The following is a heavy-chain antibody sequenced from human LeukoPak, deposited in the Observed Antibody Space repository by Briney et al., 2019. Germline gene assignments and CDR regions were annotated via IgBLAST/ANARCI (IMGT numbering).Heavy chain of an antibody. CDR2: IYSDGSRT. J-gene: IGHJ3*02. D-gene: IGHD1-26*01. Sequence: GGSLRLSCAGSGFTLSSNWMHWVRQAPGKGLVWVSRIYSDGSRTNYADSVKGRFTISGDNAKNTQYLQMNSIRVEATAVYYCTRSGRGGAFDIWGQGTMVTVSS. CDR1: GFTLSSNW. CDR3: TRSGRGGAFDI. V-gene: IGHV3-74*01.